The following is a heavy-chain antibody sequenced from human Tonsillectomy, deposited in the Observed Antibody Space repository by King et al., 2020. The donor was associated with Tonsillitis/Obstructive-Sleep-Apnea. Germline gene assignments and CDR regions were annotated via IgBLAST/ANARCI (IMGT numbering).Heavy chain of an antibody. CDR1: GYTFTGYY. J-gene: IGHJ4*02. Sequence: VQLVESGAEVKKPGASVKVSCKTSGYTFTGYYLHWVRQAPGQALEWMGWINPNSGGTNCAQKFQGRVTMTRTTSISTAYMELNSLRSDDTAVYYCGRELGVSMAATGYIIDYWGQGTLVTVSS. CDR3: GRELGVSMAATGYIIDY. CDR2: INPNSGGT. D-gene: IGHD6-13*01. V-gene: IGHV1-2*02.